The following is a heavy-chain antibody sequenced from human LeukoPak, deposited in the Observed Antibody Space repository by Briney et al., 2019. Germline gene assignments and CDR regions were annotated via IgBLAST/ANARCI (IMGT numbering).Heavy chain of an antibody. CDR3: ARDKLLWFGELFIPPSGFDY. V-gene: IGHV3-48*03. D-gene: IGHD3-10*01. CDR1: GFTFSSYE. Sequence: GGSLRLSCAASGFTFSSYEMNWVRQAPGKGLEWVSYISSSGSTIYYADSVRGRFTISRDNAKNSLYLQMNSLRAEDTAVYYCARDKLLWFGELFIPPSGFDYWGQGTLVTVSS. CDR2: ISSSGSTI. J-gene: IGHJ4*02.